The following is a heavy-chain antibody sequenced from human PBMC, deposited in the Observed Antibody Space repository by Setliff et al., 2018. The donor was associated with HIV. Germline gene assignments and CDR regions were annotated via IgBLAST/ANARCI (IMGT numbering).Heavy chain of an antibody. CDR1: GGSISSSSYY. Sequence: PSETLSLTCTVSGGSISSSSYYWGWIRQPPGKGLEWIGSIYYSGSTYYNPSLKSRVTISVDMSKNQISLKLSSVTAADTAVYYCARENGRTNYYYYYGMDVWGQGTTVTVSS. CDR3: ARENGRTNYYYYYGMDV. J-gene: IGHJ6*02. CDR2: IYYSGST. V-gene: IGHV4-39*07.